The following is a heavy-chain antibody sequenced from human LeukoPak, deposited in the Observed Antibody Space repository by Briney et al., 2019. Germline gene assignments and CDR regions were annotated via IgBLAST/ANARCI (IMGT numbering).Heavy chain of an antibody. CDR3: ARIYCEVESTC. J-gene: IGHJ4*02. D-gene: IGHD2-21*01. CDR1: GYTFSSYW. Sequence: GESLKISCKASGYTFSSYWIGWVRQMPGKGLEWMGVIYPEDSDTRYSPSFQGQVTISADTSISTAYLQWSSLQPSDTAMYYCARIYCEVESTCWGQGTLVAVSS. V-gene: IGHV5-51*01. CDR2: IYPEDSDT.